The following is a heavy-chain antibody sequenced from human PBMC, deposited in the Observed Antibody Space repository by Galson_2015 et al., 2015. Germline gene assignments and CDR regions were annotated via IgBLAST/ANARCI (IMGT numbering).Heavy chain of an antibody. CDR1: GFTFSSYG. CDR2: IWHDGSNK. D-gene: IGHD3-3*01. V-gene: IGHV3-33*01. Sequence: SLRLSCAASGFTFSSYGMHWVRQAPGKGLEWVAVIWHDGSNKYYADSVKGRFTISRDNSKNTLYLQMNSLRAEDTAVYYCARDRIGDFWSGYYANWFDPWGQGTLVTVSS. J-gene: IGHJ5*02. CDR3: ARDRIGDFWSGYYANWFDP.